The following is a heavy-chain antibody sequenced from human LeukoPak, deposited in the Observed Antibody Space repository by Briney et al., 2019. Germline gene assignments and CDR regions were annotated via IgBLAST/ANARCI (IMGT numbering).Heavy chain of an antibody. J-gene: IGHJ4*02. Sequence: GASVKVSCKASGGTFSSYAISWVRQAPGQGLEWMGGIIPIFGTASYAQKFQGRVTITADKSTSTAYMELSSLRSEDTAVYYCATEIYSSSYNGWGQGTLVTVSS. CDR1: GGTFSSYA. V-gene: IGHV1-69*06. CDR2: IIPIFGTA. CDR3: ATEIYSSSYNG. D-gene: IGHD6-13*01.